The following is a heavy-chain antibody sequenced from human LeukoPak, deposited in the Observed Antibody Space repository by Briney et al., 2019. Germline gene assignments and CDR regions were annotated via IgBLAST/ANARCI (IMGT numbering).Heavy chain of an antibody. Sequence: GGSLRLSCAASGFTFSNYWMSWVRQAPGKGLEWVANIKQDGSEKYYVDSVKGRFTISRDNAKNSLYLQMNSLRAEDTAVYYCASHYSSTSCNTRGFDPWGQGTLVTVSS. D-gene: IGHD2-2*02. CDR1: GFTFSNYW. J-gene: IGHJ5*02. CDR3: ASHYSSTSCNTRGFDP. V-gene: IGHV3-7*01. CDR2: IKQDGSEK.